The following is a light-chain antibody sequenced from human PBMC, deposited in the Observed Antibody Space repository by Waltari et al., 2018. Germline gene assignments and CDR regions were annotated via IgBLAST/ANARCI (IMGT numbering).Light chain of an antibody. Sequence: QAALTQPASVSGSPGQSITISCTGSNSDVGNYNLVSWYQKHPGKAPKLIIYEVTNQPSGISDRFSGFKTGNTASLTISGLQAEDEADYYCCSYAGSWIWVFGGGTELTVL. CDR2: EVT. CDR1: NSDVGNYNL. J-gene: IGLJ3*02. V-gene: IGLV2-23*02. CDR3: CSYAGSWIWV.